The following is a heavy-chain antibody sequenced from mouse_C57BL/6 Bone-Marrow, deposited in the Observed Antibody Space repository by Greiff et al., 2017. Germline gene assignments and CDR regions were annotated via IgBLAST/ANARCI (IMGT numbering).Heavy chain of an antibody. CDR2: IDPSDSYT. J-gene: IGHJ2*01. V-gene: IGHV1-59*01. D-gene: IGHD2-1*01. Sequence: QVQLQQPGAELVRPGTSVKLSCKASGYTFTSYWMHWVKQRPGQGLEWIGVIDPSDSYTNYNQKFKGKATLTVDTSSSTAYMQLSSLTSEDSAVYDCARDGCYGNFDYWGQGTTLTVSS. CDR1: GYTFTSYW. CDR3: ARDGCYGNFDY.